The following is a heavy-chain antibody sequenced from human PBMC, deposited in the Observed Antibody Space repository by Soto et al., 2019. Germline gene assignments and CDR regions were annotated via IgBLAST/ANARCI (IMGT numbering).Heavy chain of an antibody. CDR2: IRQDASIV. CDR3: GTYGGRWMVY. Sequence: PGGSLRLSCTASGFIFSNYCMNCVRQDPGKGPGRVASIRQDASIVYYVDSVKGRFTITRDNAKNSLYLQMNSLRPEDTAVYYCGTYGGRWMVYWGQGAVVTVSS. J-gene: IGHJ4*02. D-gene: IGHD2-15*01. CDR1: GFIFSNYC. V-gene: IGHV3-7*05.